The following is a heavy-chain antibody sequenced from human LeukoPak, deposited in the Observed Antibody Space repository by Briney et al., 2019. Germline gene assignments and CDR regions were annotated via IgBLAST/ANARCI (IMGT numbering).Heavy chain of an antibody. J-gene: IGHJ4*02. D-gene: IGHD3-10*01. CDR1: GFTFDDYA. Sequence: PGRSLRLSCAASGFTFDDYAMHWVRQAPGKGLEWVSGISWNSGSIGYADSVKGRFTISRDNAKNSLYLQMNSLRAEDMALYYCANARYQGSGSFDYWGQGTLVTVSS. CDR2: ISWNSGSI. V-gene: IGHV3-9*03. CDR3: ANARYQGSGSFDY.